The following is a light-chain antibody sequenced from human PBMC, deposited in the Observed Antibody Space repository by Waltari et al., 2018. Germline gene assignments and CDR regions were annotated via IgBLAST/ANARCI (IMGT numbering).Light chain of an antibody. CDR2: GAF. J-gene: IGKJ4*01. V-gene: IGKV3-20*01. CDR3: QQYGTSPLS. Sequence: EIVLTQSPGTLSLPPGERATLSCRASQSVTSSLAWYQHKPGQAPRLLIYGAFSRATGLPDRFGGSGSGTDFILTISRVEPEDFAIYYCQQYGTSPLSFGGGTKVEMK. CDR1: QSVTSS.